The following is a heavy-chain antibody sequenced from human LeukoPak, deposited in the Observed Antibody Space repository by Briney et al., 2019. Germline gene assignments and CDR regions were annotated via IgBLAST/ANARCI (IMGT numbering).Heavy chain of an antibody. D-gene: IGHD1-26*01. CDR1: GGSISSGSYY. V-gene: IGHV4-39*07. CDR3: ARGGSYTMVKNY. CDR2: VFYSGST. J-gene: IGHJ4*02. Sequence: SETLSLTCTVSGGSISSGSYYWGWIRQPPGKGLEWIGSVFYSGSTYYNPSLKSRVTISVDTSKNQFSLRLSSVTAADTAVYYCARGGSYTMVKNYWGQGTLVTVSS.